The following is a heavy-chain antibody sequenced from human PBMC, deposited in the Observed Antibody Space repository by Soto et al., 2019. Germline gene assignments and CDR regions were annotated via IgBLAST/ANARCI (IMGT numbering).Heavy chain of an antibody. J-gene: IGHJ4*02. D-gene: IGHD6-13*01. V-gene: IGHV1-18*01. CDR2: ISAYNGNT. CDR3: ARDLAAADY. CDR1: GYTFTSYG. Sequence: ASVKVSCKASGYTFTSYGISWVRQAPGQGLEWMGWISAYNGNTNYAQKLQGRVTMARDTSTSTVYMDLSSLRSDDTAVYYCARDLAAADYWGQGTLVTV.